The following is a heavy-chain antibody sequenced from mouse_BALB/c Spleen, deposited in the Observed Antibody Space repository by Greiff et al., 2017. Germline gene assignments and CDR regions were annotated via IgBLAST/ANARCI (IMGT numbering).Heavy chain of an antibody. J-gene: IGHJ2*01. D-gene: IGHD2-13*01. CDR2: IYPGNVNT. V-gene: IGHV1S56*01. CDR1: GYTFTSYY. Sequence: VQLQQSGPELVKPGASVRISCKASGYTFTSYYIHWVKQRPGQGLEWIGWIYPGNVNTKYNEKFKGKATLTADKSSSTAYLQLSSLTSEDSAVYFCASEGDGDYVDFDYWGQGTTLTVSA. CDR3: ASEGDGDYVDFDY.